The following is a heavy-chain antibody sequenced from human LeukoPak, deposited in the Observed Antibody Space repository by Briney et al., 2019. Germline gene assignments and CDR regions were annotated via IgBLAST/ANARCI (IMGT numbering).Heavy chain of an antibody. CDR2: ISAYNGNT. CDR3: ARDPGVCSGGSCYMYYYYYMDV. CDR1: GYTFTSYG. V-gene: IGHV1-18*01. Sequence: ASVKVSCKASGYTFTSYGISWVRQAPGQGLEWMGWISAYNGNTNYAQKLQGRVTMTTDTSTSTAYMELRSLRSDDTAVYYCARDPGVCSGGSCYMYYYYYMDVWGKGTTVTISS. J-gene: IGHJ6*03. D-gene: IGHD2-15*01.